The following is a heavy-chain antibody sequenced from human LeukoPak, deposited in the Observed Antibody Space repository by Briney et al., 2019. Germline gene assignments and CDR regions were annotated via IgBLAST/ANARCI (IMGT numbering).Heavy chain of an antibody. CDR3: ARGRFYVFDI. CDR1: GGSLRDYS. D-gene: IGHD2/OR15-2a*01. Sequence: KPSETLSLPCGIYGGSLRDYSGTWIRQPPGQGPEWIGEINRGNTNFNPSLKSRVTISVDTSKNQFSLKLTSVTAADTALYFCARGRFYVFDIWGQGTLVTVSS. V-gene: IGHV4-34*01. CDR2: INRGNT. J-gene: IGHJ3*02.